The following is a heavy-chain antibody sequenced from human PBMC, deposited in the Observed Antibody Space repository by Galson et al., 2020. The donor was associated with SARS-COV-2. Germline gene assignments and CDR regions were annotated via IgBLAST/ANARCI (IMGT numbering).Heavy chain of an antibody. V-gene: IGHV1-24*01. CDR2: FDPEDGET. CDR3: ATKRRDTTILALDY. D-gene: IGHD3-3*01. CDR1: GYTLTELS. J-gene: IGHJ4*02. Sequence: ASVKVSCKVSGYTLTELSMHWVRQAPGKGLEWMGGFDPEDGETIYAQKFQGRVTMTEDTSTDTAYMELSSLRSEDTAVYYCATKRRDTTILALDYWGQGTLVTVSS.